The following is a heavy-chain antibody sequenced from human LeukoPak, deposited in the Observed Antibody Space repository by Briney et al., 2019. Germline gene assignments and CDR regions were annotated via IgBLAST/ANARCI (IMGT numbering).Heavy chain of an antibody. Sequence: SETLSLTCTVSVGAISSSSYYWGWIRQPPGKGLAWIGRIYYSESTYDHPSLKSRVTICVDTSKLQFFLSLSSVTAADTAVYYCARRARRSIAVAGYFDYWGQGTLVTVSS. V-gene: IGHV4-39*01. CDR1: VGAISSSSYY. CDR2: IYYSEST. D-gene: IGHD6-19*01. J-gene: IGHJ4*02. CDR3: ARRARRSIAVAGYFDY.